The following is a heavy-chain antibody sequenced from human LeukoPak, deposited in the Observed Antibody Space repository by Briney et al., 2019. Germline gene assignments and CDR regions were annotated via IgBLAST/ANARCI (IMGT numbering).Heavy chain of an antibody. Sequence: GGSLRLSCAVSGFTFSSYWMHWVRQAPGKGLVCVARINSDGTTTTYADSVKGRFTISRDNAKNTLYLQMDSLRAEDTAVYYCACLLVDPWGQGTLVTVSS. J-gene: IGHJ5*02. CDR3: ACLLVDP. CDR2: INSDGTTT. CDR1: GFTFSSYW. V-gene: IGHV3-74*01. D-gene: IGHD5/OR15-5a*01.